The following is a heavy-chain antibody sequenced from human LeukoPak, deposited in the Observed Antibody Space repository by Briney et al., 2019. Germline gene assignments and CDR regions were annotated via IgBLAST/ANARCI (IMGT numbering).Heavy chain of an antibody. CDR3: AKVTYGSGTYGAFDY. CDR2: ISGSGGST. J-gene: IGHJ4*02. V-gene: IGHV3-23*01. CDR1: GFTFSSYA. D-gene: IGHD3-10*01. Sequence: PGGSLRLSCAASGFTFSSYAMSWVRQAPGKGLEWVSAISGSGGSTYYADSVKGRFTISRDNSKNTLYLQMNSLRAEDTAVYCCAKVTYGSGTYGAFDYWGQGTLVTVSS.